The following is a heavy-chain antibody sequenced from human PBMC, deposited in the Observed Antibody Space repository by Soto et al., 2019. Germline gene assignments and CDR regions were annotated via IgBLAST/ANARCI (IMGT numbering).Heavy chain of an antibody. V-gene: IGHV3-23*01. J-gene: IGHJ5*02. CDR3: AKAKYNSGWYDWLDP. CDR2: ISGST. Sequence: HPGGSLRLSCAASGFTFSTYAMSWVRQAPGKGLEWVSAISGSTYYADSVKGRFTISRDNSKSTLYLQMNSLRAEDTAVYYCAKAKYNSGWYDWLDPWGQGTLVTVSS. D-gene: IGHD6-19*01. CDR1: GFTFSTYA.